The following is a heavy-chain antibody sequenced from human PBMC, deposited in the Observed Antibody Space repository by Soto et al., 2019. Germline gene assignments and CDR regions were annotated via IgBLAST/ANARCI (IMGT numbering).Heavy chain of an antibody. CDR1: GGSISSYY. V-gene: IGHV4-59*12. CDR2: IYYSGST. J-gene: IGHJ5*02. D-gene: IGHD4-17*01. Sequence: SETLSLTCTVSGGSISSYYWSWIRQPPGKGLEWIGYIYYSGSTNYNPSLKSRVTIAVDTSKNQFSLKLSSVTAADTAVYCCASHYGDYDHWGQGTLVTVSS. CDR3: ASHYGDYDH.